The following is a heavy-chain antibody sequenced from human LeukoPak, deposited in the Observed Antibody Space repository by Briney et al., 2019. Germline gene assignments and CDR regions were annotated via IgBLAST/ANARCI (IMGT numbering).Heavy chain of an antibody. CDR1: GGSFSGYY. V-gene: IGHV4-34*01. CDR3: ARSGERRWLQPGRGGLDY. D-gene: IGHD5-24*01. CDR2: INHSGST. Sequence: SETLSLTCAVYGGSFSGYYWSWIRQPPGKGLEWIGEINHSGSTNYNPSLKSRVTISVDTSKNQFSLKLSSVTAADTAVYYCARSGERRWLQPGRGGLDYWGQGTLVTVSS. J-gene: IGHJ4*02.